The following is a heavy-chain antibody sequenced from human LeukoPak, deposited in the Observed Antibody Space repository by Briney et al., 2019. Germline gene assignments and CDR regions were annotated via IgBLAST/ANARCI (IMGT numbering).Heavy chain of an antibody. D-gene: IGHD3-10*01. V-gene: IGHV4-38-2*02. CDR3: ARVGVLLWFGELPPLFDY. CDR1: GYSISSGYY. Sequence: SETLSLTCTVSGYSISSGYYWGWIRQPPGKGLEWIGSIYHSGSTYYNPSLKSRVTISVDTSKNQFSLKLSSVTAADTAVYYCARVGVLLWFGELPPLFDYWGQGTLVTVSS. J-gene: IGHJ4*02. CDR2: IYHSGST.